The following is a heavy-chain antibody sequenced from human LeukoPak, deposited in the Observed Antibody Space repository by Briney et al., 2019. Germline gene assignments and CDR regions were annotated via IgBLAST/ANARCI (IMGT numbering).Heavy chain of an antibody. Sequence: SVKVSCQASRFTFTSSAMQWVRQARGQRLEWIGWIVVGSGNTNYAQKFQERVTITRDMSTSTAYMELSSLRSEDTAVYYCAANSMTTVTYYFDYWGRGKLVIVSA. CDR1: RFTFTSSA. CDR3: AANSMTTVTYYFDY. D-gene: IGHD4-11*01. V-gene: IGHV1-58*02. J-gene: IGHJ4*02. CDR2: IVVGSGNT.